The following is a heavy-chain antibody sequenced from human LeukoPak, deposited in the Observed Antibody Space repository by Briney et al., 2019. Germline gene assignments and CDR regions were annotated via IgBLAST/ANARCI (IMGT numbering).Heavy chain of an antibody. CDR1: GDSINSLDL. CDR3: AGLVGRYSSGLYYYYFDY. Sequence: PSETLSLTCTVSGDSINSLDLWSWVRQPPGKGLEWIGEMYLSGTTHSNPSVKSRVTMSIDKSKNQFFLNLSSVTAADTAVYYCAGLVGRYSSGLYYYYFDYWGQGTLVTVSS. J-gene: IGHJ4*02. D-gene: IGHD3-22*01. CDR2: MYLSGTT. V-gene: IGHV4-4*02.